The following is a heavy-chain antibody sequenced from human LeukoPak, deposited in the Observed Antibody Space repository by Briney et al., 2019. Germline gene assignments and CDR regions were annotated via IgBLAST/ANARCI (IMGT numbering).Heavy chain of an antibody. J-gene: IGHJ4*02. CDR1: GFTFSSYA. Sequence: GGSLRLSCAASGFTFSSYAMTWVRQAPGKGLEWVSAISGSGSSAYYADSVKGRFTISRDNSQNTLYLQMNSLRAEDTAVYYCANLRSPFDYWGQGTLVTASS. CDR2: ISGSGSSA. D-gene: IGHD6-6*01. CDR3: ANLRSPFDY. V-gene: IGHV3-23*01.